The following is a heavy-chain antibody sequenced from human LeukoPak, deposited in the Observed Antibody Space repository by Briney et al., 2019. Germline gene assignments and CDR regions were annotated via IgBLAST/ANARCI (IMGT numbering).Heavy chain of an antibody. CDR3: ARGYYFCSGGSCYYYGMDV. D-gene: IGHD2-15*01. CDR1: GGSISSGGYS. V-gene: IGHV4-30-4*07. Sequence: SQTLSLTCAVSGGSISSGGYSWSWIRQPPGQGLEWIGYIYYSGSTNYNPSLKSRVTISVDTSKNQFSLKLRSVTAADTAVYYCARGYYFCSGGSCYYYGMDVWGQGTTVTVSS. CDR2: IYYSGST. J-gene: IGHJ6*02.